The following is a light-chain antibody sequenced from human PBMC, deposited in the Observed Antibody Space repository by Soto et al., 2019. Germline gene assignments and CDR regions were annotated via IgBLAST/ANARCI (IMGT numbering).Light chain of an antibody. J-gene: IGKJ1*01. CDR1: QSISSW. CDR3: QQYNSYAT. V-gene: IGKV1-5*03. Sequence: DIHMTQSPSTLSASVGDRVTITCRASQSISSWLAWYQQKPGKAPKLLIYKAASLEIGVPSRFSGSGSGTEFTLTISSLKPDDFATYYCQQYNSYATFGQGTKVDIK. CDR2: KAA.